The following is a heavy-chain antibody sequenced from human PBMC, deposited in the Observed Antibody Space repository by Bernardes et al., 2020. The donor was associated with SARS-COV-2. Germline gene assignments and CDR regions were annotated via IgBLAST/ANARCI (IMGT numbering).Heavy chain of an antibody. CDR1: GFIFDDYA. Sequence: GGSLRLSCAASGFIFDDYAMHWVRQAPGKGLEWVSGISWNSGSIDYADSVKGRFTISRDNAKNSLYLQMNSLRTEDTALYYCAKDRYYYGSGSYSPNYYYYGMDVWGQGTTVTVSS. V-gene: IGHV3-9*01. CDR2: ISWNSGSI. D-gene: IGHD3-10*01. J-gene: IGHJ6*02. CDR3: AKDRYYYGSGSYSPNYYYYGMDV.